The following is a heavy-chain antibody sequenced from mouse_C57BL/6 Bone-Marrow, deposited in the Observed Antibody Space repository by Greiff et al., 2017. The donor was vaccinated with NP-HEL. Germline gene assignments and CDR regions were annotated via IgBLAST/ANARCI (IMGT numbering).Heavy chain of an antibody. CDR3: ARRHGSSYYYAMDY. CDR2: INPYNGGT. CDR1: GYTFTDYY. J-gene: IGHJ4*01. D-gene: IGHD1-1*01. Sequence: VQLQQSGPVLVKPGASVKMSCKASGYTFTDYYINWVKQSHGKSLEWIGVINPYNGGTSYNQKFKGKATLTVDKSSSTAYMELNSLTSEDSAVYYCARRHGSSYYYAMDYWGQGTSVTVSS. V-gene: IGHV1-19*01.